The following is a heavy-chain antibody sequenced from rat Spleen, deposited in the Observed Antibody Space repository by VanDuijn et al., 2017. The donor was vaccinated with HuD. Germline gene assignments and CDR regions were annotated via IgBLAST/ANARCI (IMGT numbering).Heavy chain of an antibody. CDR1: GFTFSDFY. J-gene: IGHJ1*01. CDR2: ISYDGSKT. D-gene: IGHD4-4*01. V-gene: IGHV5-29*01. Sequence: EVQLVESDGGLVQPVRSLKLSCAASGFTFSDFYMAWVRQAPTKGLEWVATISYDGSKTYYRDSVKGRFTISRDNARSTLNLHMDSLRSEDTAIYYCTRRGYLSDWYFDFWGPGTMVTVSS. CDR3: TRRGYLSDWYFDF.